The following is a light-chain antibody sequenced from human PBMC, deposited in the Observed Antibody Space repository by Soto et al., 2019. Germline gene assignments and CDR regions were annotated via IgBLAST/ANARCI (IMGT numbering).Light chain of an antibody. Sequence: QSVLTKPPSANGTPGERVTISCSGSSSDIGSNTVNWYQQLPGTAPKLLIYENNKRPSGIPDRFSGSKSGTSATLGITGLQTGDEADYYCGTWDSSLSAYVFGTGTKVTVL. J-gene: IGLJ1*01. CDR1: SSDIGSNT. V-gene: IGLV1-51*02. CDR3: GTWDSSLSAYV. CDR2: ENN.